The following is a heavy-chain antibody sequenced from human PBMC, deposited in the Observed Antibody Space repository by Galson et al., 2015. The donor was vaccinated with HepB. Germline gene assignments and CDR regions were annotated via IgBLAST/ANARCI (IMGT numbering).Heavy chain of an antibody. J-gene: IGHJ6*02. V-gene: IGHV3-53*01. CDR3: ASMTYYDFWSGYYWGYYGMDV. CDR1: GFTVSSNY. D-gene: IGHD3-3*01. Sequence: SLRLACAASGFTVSSNYRSWVRQAPGKGLEWVSVIYSGGSTYYADSVKGRFTISRDNSKNTLYLQMNSLRAEDTAVYYCASMTYYDFWSGYYWGYYGMDVWGQGTTVTVSS. CDR2: IYSGGST.